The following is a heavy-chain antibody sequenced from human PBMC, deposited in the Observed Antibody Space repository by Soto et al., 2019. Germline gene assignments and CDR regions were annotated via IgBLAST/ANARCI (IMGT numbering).Heavy chain of an antibody. J-gene: IGHJ6*02. D-gene: IGHD3-16*02. CDR1: GYTFTGYY. V-gene: IGHV1-2*02. CDR2: INPNSGGT. CDR3: ARDLYDYVWGSYRYYYYGMDV. Sequence: ASVKVSCKASGYTFTGYYMHWVRQAPGQGLEWMGWINPNSGGTNYAQKFQGRVTMTRDTSISTAYMELSRLRSDDTAVYYCARDLYDYVWGSYRYYYYGMDVWGQGTTVTVSS.